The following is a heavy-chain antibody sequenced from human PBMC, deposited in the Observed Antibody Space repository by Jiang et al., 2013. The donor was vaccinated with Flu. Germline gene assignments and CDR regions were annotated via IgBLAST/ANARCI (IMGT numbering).Heavy chain of an antibody. CDR3: ARDGDLRGVGWFDP. CDR1: GFTFSSYG. V-gene: IGHV3-33*01. CDR2: IWYDGSNK. Sequence: RSLRLSCAASGFTFSSYGMHWVRQAPGKGLEWVAVIWYDGSNKYYADSVKGRFTISRDNSKNTLYLQMNSLRAEDTAVYYCARDGDLRGVGWFDPWGQGTLVTVSS. D-gene: IGHD3-10*01. J-gene: IGHJ5*02.